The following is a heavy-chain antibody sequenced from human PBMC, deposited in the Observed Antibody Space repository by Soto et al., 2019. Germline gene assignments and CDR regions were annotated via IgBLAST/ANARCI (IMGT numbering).Heavy chain of an antibody. CDR3: NRGSEYDFWSGYL. CDR1: GGTSTRYA. Sequence: QERLVQSGAEVRKPGSSVKVSCKVTGGTSTRYAINWVRQAPGQGLEWMGGIVPMFGTSKYAQKFQGRVTINADTSTNIAYMELISLRSEDTAVYYCNRGSEYDFWSGYLWGQGTLVSVSS. CDR2: IVPMFGTS. D-gene: IGHD3-3*01. J-gene: IGHJ4*02. V-gene: IGHV1-69*06.